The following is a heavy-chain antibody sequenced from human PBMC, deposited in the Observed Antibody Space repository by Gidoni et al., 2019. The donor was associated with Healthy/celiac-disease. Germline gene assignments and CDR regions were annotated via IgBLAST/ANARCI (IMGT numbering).Heavy chain of an antibody. J-gene: IGHJ5*02. V-gene: IGHV6-1*01. CDR3: ARDWGGTGTDNWFDP. CDR2: TYYRSKWYN. D-gene: IGHD1-1*01. Sequence: QVQLQQSGPGLGKPAKTLSLTCAISGERVHSNSAAWNWIRPSPSRGLEWLGRTYYRSKWYNDYAVSVKSRITINPDTSKHQFSLQLNSVTPEDTAVYYCARDWGGTGTDNWFDPWGQGTLVTVSS. CDR1: GERVHSNSAA.